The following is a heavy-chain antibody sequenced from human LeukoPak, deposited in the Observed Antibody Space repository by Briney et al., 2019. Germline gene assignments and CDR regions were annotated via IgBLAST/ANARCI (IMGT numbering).Heavy chain of an antibody. CDR3: ARDAVIDYYDSSGYFDY. Sequence: SETLSLTCTVSGGSISSSSYYWGWIRQPPGKGLEWIGSIYYSGSTSYNPSLKSRVTISVDTSKNQFSLKLSSVTAADTAVYYCARDAVIDYYDSSGYFDYWGQGTLVTVSS. D-gene: IGHD3-22*01. CDR2: IYYSGST. CDR1: GGSISSSSYY. V-gene: IGHV4-39*07. J-gene: IGHJ4*02.